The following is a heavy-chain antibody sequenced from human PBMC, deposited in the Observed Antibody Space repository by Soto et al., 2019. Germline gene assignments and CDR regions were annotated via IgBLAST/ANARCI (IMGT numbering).Heavy chain of an antibody. V-gene: IGHV3-30*04. D-gene: IGHD2-21*02. Sequence: GGSLRLSCAASGLSFSNYAMHWVRQAPGKGLEWVTMISHNVSIQFYADSVKGRFTVSRDNAKNSLSLQMNILRDEDAATYYCARLYCSGDDCFSRFDYWGQGTLVTVSS. CDR2: ISHNVSIQ. J-gene: IGHJ4*02. CDR3: ARLYCSGDDCFSRFDY. CDR1: GLSFSNYA.